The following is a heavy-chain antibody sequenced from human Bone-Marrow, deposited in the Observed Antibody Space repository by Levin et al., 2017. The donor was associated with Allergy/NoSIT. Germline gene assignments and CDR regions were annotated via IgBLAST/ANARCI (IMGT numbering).Heavy chain of an antibody. V-gene: IGHV4-34*01. J-gene: IGHJ6*02. D-gene: IGHD3-3*01. CDR1: GGSFSGYY. CDR2: INHSGST. CDR3: ARGRITIPPTTTYYYDDGMDG. Sequence: SETLSLTCAVYGGSFSGYYWSWIRQPPRKGLEWIGEINHSGSTNYNPSLKSRVTISVDTSKNQFSLKLSSVTAADTAVYYCARGRITIPPTTTYYYDDGMDGWGQGTTVTVSS.